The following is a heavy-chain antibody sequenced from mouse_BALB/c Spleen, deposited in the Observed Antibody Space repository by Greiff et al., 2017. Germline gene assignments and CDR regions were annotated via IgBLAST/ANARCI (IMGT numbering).Heavy chain of an antibody. Sequence: VQLKESGAELVKPGASVKLSCTASGFNIKDTYMHWVKQRPEQGLEWIVRIDPANGNTKYDPKFQGKATITADTSSNTAYLQLSSLTSEDTAVYYCARCGAGYWYFDVWGAGTTVTVSS. CDR1: GFNIKDTY. CDR3: ARCGAGYWYFDV. J-gene: IGHJ1*01. V-gene: IGHV14-3*02. CDR2: IDPANGNT.